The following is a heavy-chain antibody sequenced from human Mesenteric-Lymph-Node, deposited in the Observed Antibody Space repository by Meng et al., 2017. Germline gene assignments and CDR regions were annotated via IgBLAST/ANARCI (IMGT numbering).Heavy chain of an antibody. CDR3: ARGTVTTEYFDY. Sequence: SVKVSCKASGGTFSSYAINWVRQAPGQGLEWMAGIIPIFGTANSAQKFQGRVTITADESTSTAYMELSSLRSEDTAVYYCARGTVTTEYFDYWGQGTLVTVSS. CDR2: IIPIFGTA. J-gene: IGHJ4*02. CDR1: GGTFSSYA. D-gene: IGHD4-17*01. V-gene: IGHV1-69*13.